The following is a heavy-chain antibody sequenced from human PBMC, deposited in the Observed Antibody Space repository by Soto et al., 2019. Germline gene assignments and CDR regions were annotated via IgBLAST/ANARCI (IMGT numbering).Heavy chain of an antibody. V-gene: IGHV4-30-4*01. CDR2: IYYTGGT. CDR1: GGSITSGDAY. CDR3: ARDYRGGCDS. D-gene: IGHD6-19*01. J-gene: IGHJ4*02. Sequence: QVHLQESGPGLVKPSQTLSLICTVAGGSITSGDAYWNWIRQPPGKGLEWLGYIYYTGGTYYTPSLKRRVSMSIDTSKSQFSLKLKSVTAADTAVYYCARDYRGGCDSWGQGALVSVSS.